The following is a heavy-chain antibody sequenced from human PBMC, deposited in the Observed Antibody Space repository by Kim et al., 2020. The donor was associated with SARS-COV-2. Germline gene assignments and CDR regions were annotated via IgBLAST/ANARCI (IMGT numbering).Heavy chain of an antibody. Sequence: QKFQGRVTMTRDTSTSTVYMELSSLRSEDTAVYYCARVGYDSSGYPYFDYWGQGTLVTVSS. J-gene: IGHJ4*02. D-gene: IGHD3-22*01. V-gene: IGHV1-46*01. CDR3: ARVGYDSSGYPYFDY.